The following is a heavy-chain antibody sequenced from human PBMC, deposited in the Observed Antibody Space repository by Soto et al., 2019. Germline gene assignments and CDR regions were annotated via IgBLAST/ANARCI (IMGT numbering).Heavy chain of an antibody. J-gene: IGHJ4*02. Sequence: PGGSLRLSCAASGFTFGNAWINWVRQAPGKGLEWVGRIKSKTDGGTSDFAAPVKGRFAISRDDSKDMVYLQMNSLRAEDTAVYYCAKNPGQHPPNKDYGSRSYYLEYWGQGTLVTVSS. V-gene: IGHV3-15*07. CDR2: IKSKTDGGTS. CDR1: GFTFGNAW. D-gene: IGHD3-10*01. CDR3: AKNPGQHPPNKDYGSRSYYLEY.